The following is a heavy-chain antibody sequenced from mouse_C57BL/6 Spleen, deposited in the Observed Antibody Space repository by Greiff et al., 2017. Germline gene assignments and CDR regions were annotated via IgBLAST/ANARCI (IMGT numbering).Heavy chain of an antibody. D-gene: IGHD4-1*01. CDR3: TRWDPGFAY. CDR1: GYTFTDYE. J-gene: IGHJ3*01. V-gene: IGHV1-15*01. Sequence: QVQLKESGAELVRPGASVTLSCKASGYTFTDYEMHWVKQTPVHGLEWIGAIDPETGGTAYNQKFKGKAILTADKSSSTAYMELRSLTSEDSAVYYCTRWDPGFAYWGQGTLVTVSA. CDR2: IDPETGGT.